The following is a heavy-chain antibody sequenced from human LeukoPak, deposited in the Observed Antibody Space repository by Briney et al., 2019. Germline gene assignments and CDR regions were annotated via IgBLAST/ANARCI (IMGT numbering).Heavy chain of an antibody. J-gene: IGHJ4*02. Sequence: GGSLRLSCAASGFTFSSYGMHWVRQAPGKGLEWMAVIWYDGSNKYYADSVKGRFTISRDNSKNTLYLQMNSLRAEDTAVYYCAKDHGVDNYSAYAGQRTLVSVSS. CDR2: IWYDGSNK. D-gene: IGHD3-3*01. CDR3: AKDHGVDNYSAY. CDR1: GFTFSSYG. V-gene: IGHV3-33*06.